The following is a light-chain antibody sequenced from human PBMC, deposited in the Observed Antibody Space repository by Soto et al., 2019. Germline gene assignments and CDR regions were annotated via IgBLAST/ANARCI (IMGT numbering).Light chain of an antibody. CDR1: QSLLYNNTYNY. V-gene: IGKV2-28*01. Sequence: DIVMTQSPLTLPVTAGEPASISCRSSQSLLYNNTYNYLDWYVQKPGQSPQLLIYFGSNRAPGVPDRFSGSGSGTDFTLKINRVEAEDVGTYYCMQALQSLTFGQGTRLEIK. CDR3: MQALQSLT. J-gene: IGKJ5*01. CDR2: FGS.